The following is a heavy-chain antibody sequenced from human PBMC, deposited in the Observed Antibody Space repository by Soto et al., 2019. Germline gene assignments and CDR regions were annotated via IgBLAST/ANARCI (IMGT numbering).Heavy chain of an antibody. V-gene: IGHV2-5*02. CDR1: GFSLSTSGVG. D-gene: IGHD6-13*01. CDR2: IYWDDDK. J-gene: IGHJ5*02. Sequence: QITLKESGTTLVKPTQTLTLTCTFSGFSLSTSGVGVGWIRQPPGKALEWLELIYWDDDKRYSPSLKSRLTITKDTAKNQVVLTTTNMDPVDTATYFCAHSRGSNTWSPRPCDPWGQGTLVTVSS. CDR3: AHSRGSNTWSPRPCDP.